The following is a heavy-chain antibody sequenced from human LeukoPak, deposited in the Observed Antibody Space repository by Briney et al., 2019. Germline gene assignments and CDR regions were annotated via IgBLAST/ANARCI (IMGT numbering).Heavy chain of an antibody. J-gene: IGHJ3*01. D-gene: IGHD4/OR15-4a*01. CDR3: ARDVSSYGAQDAFDF. V-gene: IGHV4-4*07. Sequence: SETLSLTCTVSGGSISSYYWSWTRQPAGKGLEWIGRIYTSGSTNYNPSLKSRVTMSVDTSKNQFSLKLSSVTAADTAVYYCARDVSSYGAQDAFDFWGQGTMVTVSS. CDR2: IYTSGST. CDR1: GGSISSYY.